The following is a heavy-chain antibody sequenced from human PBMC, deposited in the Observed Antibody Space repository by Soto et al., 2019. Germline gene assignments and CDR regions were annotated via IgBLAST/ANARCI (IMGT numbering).Heavy chain of an antibody. V-gene: IGHV4-31*03. J-gene: IGHJ6*02. CDR3: ARRGGSSSGYYYYAFDD. D-gene: IGHD6-6*01. Sequence: SETLSLTCSVSGDSMNSGGYYWSWIRQHPGKGLEWIGYIYSNGDTYYNPSLKSRVTISVDTSKNQFSLNLTSVTAADTAVYYCARRGGSSSGYYYYAFDDWGQGTTVTVSS. CDR1: GDSMNSGGYY. CDR2: IYSNGDT.